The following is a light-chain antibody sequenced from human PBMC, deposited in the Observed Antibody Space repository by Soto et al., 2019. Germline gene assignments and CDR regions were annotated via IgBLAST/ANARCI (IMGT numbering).Light chain of an antibody. V-gene: IGKV1-9*01. CDR3: QQRGT. CDR1: QGISNY. J-gene: IGKJ3*01. CDR2: AAS. Sequence: DIQLTQSPSFLSASVGDRVTITCRASQGISNYLAWYQQRPGKAPKLLIYAASTLQTGVPSRFSGSGSGTEFTLTISSLQPEDLAVYYCQQRGTFGPGTKVEIK.